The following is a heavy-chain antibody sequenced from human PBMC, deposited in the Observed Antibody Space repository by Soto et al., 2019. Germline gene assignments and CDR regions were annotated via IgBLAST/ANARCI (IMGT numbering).Heavy chain of an antibody. CDR1: GFTFSSYA. CDR3: AKDTNYNFWSGSLYYGMDV. Sequence: GSLGLSFSAFGFTFSSYAMGRVRQAPGKGLGWVSAISGSGGSTYDAASVKGRFTISRDNSKNALYLQMNSLKAEDTAVYYCAKDTNYNFWSGSLYYGMDVWGQGTTVTVSS. J-gene: IGHJ6*02. V-gene: IGHV3-23*01. CDR2: ISGSGGST. D-gene: IGHD3-3*01.